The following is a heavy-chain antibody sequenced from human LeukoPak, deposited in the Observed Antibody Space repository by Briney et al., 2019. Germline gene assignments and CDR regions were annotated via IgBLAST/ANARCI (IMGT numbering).Heavy chain of an antibody. V-gene: IGHV3-23*01. J-gene: IGHJ4*02. D-gene: IGHD5-12*01. CDR1: GVTASSNY. CDR2: ISGRGGIT. Sequence: GGSLRLSCAASGVTASSNYMSWVRQAPGKGLEWVSTISGRGGITYYADSVKGRFTISRDNSKNTLYLQMNSLRAEDTAVYYCARLLYSGYGYWGQGTLVTVSS. CDR3: ARLLYSGYGY.